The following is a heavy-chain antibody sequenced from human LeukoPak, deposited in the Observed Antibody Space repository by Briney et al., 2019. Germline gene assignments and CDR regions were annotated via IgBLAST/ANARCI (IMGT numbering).Heavy chain of an antibody. J-gene: IGHJ6*02. Sequence: GGSLRLSCTASGFTFSSYCMNWVRQAPGKGLEWVANIKQDGSEKDYVDSVKGRFTISRDNAKNSLYLQMNSLRAEDTAVYYCAKYCGGDCYGMDVWGQGTTVTVSS. CDR1: GFTFSSYC. D-gene: IGHD2-21*01. V-gene: IGHV3-7*01. CDR3: AKYCGGDCYGMDV. CDR2: IKQDGSEK.